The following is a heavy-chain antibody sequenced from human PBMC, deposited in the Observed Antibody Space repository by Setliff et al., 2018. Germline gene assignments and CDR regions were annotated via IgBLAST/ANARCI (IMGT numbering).Heavy chain of an antibody. V-gene: IGHV4-61*09. Sequence: PSETLSLTCTVSGGSISSGSYYWSWIRQPAGKGLEWIGHIYTSGSTNYNPSLKSRVTISVDTSKNQFSLRLSSVTAADTAVYYCAREAFVVVPAALHYYSGMDVWGQGTTVTVSS. D-gene: IGHD2-2*01. CDR2: IYTSGST. J-gene: IGHJ6*02. CDR3: AREAFVVVPAALHYYSGMDV. CDR1: GGSISSGSYY.